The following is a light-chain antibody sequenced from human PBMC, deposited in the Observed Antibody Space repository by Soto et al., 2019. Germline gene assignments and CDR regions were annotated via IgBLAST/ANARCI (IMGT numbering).Light chain of an antibody. J-gene: IGKJ1*01. CDR2: GAS. Sequence: SVEARVPITCRVSQGISSYLNWYRQRPGKAPNLLIYGASNLQSGVPSRFSGSGSGTDFTLTISSLQPEDFATYYCQQTYTSRPWTFGRGTKV. CDR1: QGISSY. V-gene: IGKV1-39*01. CDR3: QQTYTSRPWT.